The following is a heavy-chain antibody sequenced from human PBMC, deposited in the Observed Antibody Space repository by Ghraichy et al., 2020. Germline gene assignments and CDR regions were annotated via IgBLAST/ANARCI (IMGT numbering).Heavy chain of an antibody. J-gene: IGHJ6*03. CDR3: AKDLRGRGTGIWRDPSNYYYMDV. CDR2: ISGSGGST. D-gene: IGHD1-1*01. V-gene: IGHV3-23*01. Sequence: GGSLRLSCAASEFTFSSYAMSWVRQAPGKGLEWVSAISGSGGSTYYADSVKGRFTISRDNSKNTLYLQMNSLRAEDTAVYYCAKDLRGRGTGIWRDPSNYYYMDVWGKGTTVTVSS. CDR1: EFTFSSYA.